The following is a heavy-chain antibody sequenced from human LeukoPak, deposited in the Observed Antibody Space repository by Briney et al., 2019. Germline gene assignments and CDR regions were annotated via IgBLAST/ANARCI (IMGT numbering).Heavy chain of an antibody. CDR3: AKDLRRTMGY. J-gene: IGHJ4*02. D-gene: IGHD4/OR15-4a*01. CDR1: GFTFSSYG. CDR2: IRYDGSNK. V-gene: IGHV3-30*02. Sequence: GGSLRLSCAASGFTFSSYGMHWVRQAPGKGLEWVAFIRYDGSNKYYADSVKGRFTISRDNSKNTLYLQMNSLRAEDTAVYYCAKDLRRTMGYWGQGTLVTVSS.